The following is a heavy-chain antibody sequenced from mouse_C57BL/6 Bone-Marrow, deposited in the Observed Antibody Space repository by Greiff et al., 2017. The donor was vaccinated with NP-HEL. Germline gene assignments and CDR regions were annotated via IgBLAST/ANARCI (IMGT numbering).Heavy chain of an antibody. J-gene: IGHJ4*01. CDR1: GFTFTDYY. CDR2: IRNKANGYTT. D-gene: IGHD2-4*01. Sequence: VQLQESGGGLVQPGGSLSLSCAASGFTFTDYYMSWVRQPPGKAPEWLGFIRNKANGYTTEYSASVKGRFTIPRDNSQSILYLQMNALRAEDSATYYCARSIYCDYADDPFYAMDYWGQGTSVTVSS. V-gene: IGHV7-3*01. CDR3: ARSIYCDYADDPFYAMDY.